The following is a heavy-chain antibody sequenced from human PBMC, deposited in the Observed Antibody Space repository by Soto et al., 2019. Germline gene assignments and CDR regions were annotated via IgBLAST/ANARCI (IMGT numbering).Heavy chain of an antibody. Sequence: GGSPRLSCVASGFTFSKFAMHWVRQAPGKGLEYVSAISNTGGGTYYANSVKGRFTISRDNSKNTLYLQMGSLRPEDMAVYYCARIGGGFDYWGQGTLVTVSS. CDR3: ARIGGGFDY. CDR1: GFTFSKFA. CDR2: ISNTGGGT. V-gene: IGHV3-64*01. J-gene: IGHJ4*02. D-gene: IGHD3-16*01.